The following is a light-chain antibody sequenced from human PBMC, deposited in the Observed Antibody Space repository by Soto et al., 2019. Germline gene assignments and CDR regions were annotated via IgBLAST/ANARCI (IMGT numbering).Light chain of an antibody. V-gene: IGKV1-9*01. Sequence: DIQLTQSPSFLSASVGDRVTITCRASQGISSYLAWYQQKPGKAPKLLIYAASTLQSGVPLRFSGSASGTEFTLTIISLQPEDFATYYCQQLKSYPITFGQGTRLEI. CDR3: QQLKSYPIT. CDR2: AAS. CDR1: QGISSY. J-gene: IGKJ5*01.